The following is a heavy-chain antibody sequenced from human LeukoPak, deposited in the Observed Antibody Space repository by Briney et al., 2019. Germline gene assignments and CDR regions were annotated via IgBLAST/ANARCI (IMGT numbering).Heavy chain of an antibody. CDR3: ARHGGYIAAASY. D-gene: IGHD6-13*01. J-gene: IGHJ4*02. CDR2: ISYTGST. V-gene: IGHV4-59*08. Sequence: SETLSLTCTVSGGSISSYYWSWIRQPPGKGLEWIGYISYTGSTNYNPSLKSRVTISVDTSKNQFSLKLTSVTAADTAVYFCARHGGYIAAASYWGQGTVVTVSS. CDR1: GGSISSYY.